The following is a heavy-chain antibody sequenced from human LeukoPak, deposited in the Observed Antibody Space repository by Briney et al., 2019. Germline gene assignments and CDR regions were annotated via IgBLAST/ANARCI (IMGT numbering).Heavy chain of an antibody. CDR1: GGSIRSNY. D-gene: IGHD1-26*01. V-gene: IGHV4-59*01. CDR2: IYYSGST. CDR3: VKDNGRWFDP. Sequence: SETLSLTCTVSGGSIRSNYCSLTRQPPGKGLEWIGNIYYSGSTNYNPSLKSRVTISIDPSKNQFSLKLSSVTAADTAIYYCVKDNGRWFDPWGQGTLVIVSS. J-gene: IGHJ5*02.